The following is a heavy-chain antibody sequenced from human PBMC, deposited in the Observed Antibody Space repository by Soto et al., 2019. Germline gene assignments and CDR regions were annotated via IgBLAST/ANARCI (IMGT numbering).Heavy chain of an antibody. CDR3: ARSVGGIVVVGNWFDP. Sequence: ASVKVSCKASGYTFTSYAMHWVRQAPGQRLEWMGWINAGNGNTKYSQKFQGRVTITRDTSASTAYMELSSLRSEDTAVYYCARSVGGIVVVGNWFDPWGQGTLVTVSS. V-gene: IGHV1-3*01. CDR1: GYTFTSYA. D-gene: IGHD2-21*01. CDR2: INAGNGNT. J-gene: IGHJ5*02.